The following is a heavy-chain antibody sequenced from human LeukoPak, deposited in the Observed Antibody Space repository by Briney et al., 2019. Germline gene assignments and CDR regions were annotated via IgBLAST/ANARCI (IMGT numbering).Heavy chain of an antibody. Sequence: QSGGSLRLSCAASGFTFSIYAMSWVRQAPGKGLEWVSGISGSSNSTYYADSVKGRFAISRDNSKNTLYLQMNSLRAEDTAVYYCAKGGWLQLFDYWGQGNLVTVSS. CDR2: ISGSSNST. V-gene: IGHV3-23*01. J-gene: IGHJ4*02. D-gene: IGHD5-24*01. CDR3: AKGGWLQLFDY. CDR1: GFTFSIYA.